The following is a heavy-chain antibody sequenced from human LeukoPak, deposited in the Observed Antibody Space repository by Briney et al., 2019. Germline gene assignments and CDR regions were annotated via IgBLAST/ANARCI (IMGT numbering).Heavy chain of an antibody. J-gene: IGHJ4*02. V-gene: IGHV3-23*01. Sequence: GGSLRLSCIASGFTLSSYEMSWIRQAPGKGLEWVSSVDYSGGDTHYADSVMGRFTISRDNSKNTLYLQLNSLGADDTAVYYCARWTTVTRAFDYWGQGTLVSVSS. CDR3: ARWTTVTRAFDY. CDR2: VDYSGGDT. D-gene: IGHD4-17*01. CDR1: GFTLSSYE.